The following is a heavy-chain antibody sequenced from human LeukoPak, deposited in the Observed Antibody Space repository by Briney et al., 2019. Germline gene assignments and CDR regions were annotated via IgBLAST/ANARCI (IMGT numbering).Heavy chain of an antibody. V-gene: IGHV3-48*04. J-gene: IGHJ4*02. CDR2: ISSSSSTI. CDR1: GFTFSSYA. D-gene: IGHD6-19*01. Sequence: PGGSLRLSCAASGFTFSSYAMSWVRQAPGKGLEWVSYISSSSSTIYYADSVKGRFTISRDNAKNSLYLQMNSLRAEDTAVYYCARGKAEEDYWGQGTLVTVSS. CDR3: ARGKAEEDY.